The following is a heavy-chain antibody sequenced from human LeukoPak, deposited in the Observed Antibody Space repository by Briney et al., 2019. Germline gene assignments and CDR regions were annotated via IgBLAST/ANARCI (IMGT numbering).Heavy chain of an antibody. D-gene: IGHD5-18*01. CDR2: IYYSGST. Sequence: PSETLSLTCTVSGGSISSYYWSWIRQPPGKGLEWIGYIYYSGSTNSNASLKGRVTIFVDPSKNQFSLRLSSVTAADAAVYYCARHRAYSYSSPFDIWGQGTMVTVSS. J-gene: IGHJ3*02. V-gene: IGHV4-59*08. CDR1: GGSISSYY. CDR3: ARHRAYSYSSPFDI.